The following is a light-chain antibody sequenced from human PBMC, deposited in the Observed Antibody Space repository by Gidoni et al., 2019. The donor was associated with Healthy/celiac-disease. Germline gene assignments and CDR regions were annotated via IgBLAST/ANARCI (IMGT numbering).Light chain of an antibody. V-gene: IGLV2-14*01. CDR2: EVS. CDR1: RSDVGCDNF. Sequence: QSALTQRASVCGSPGQSLTISCTGTRSDVGCDNFVSWYQQHPGNAPNLMLYEVSKRPSGVSPRFSGSTSGNTASLTISGLQAEDDADYYCSSYTSSSHYVFGTGTKVTVL. CDR3: SSYTSSSHYV. J-gene: IGLJ1*01.